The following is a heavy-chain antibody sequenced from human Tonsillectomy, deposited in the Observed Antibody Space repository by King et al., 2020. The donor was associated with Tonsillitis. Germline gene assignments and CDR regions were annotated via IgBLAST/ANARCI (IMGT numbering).Heavy chain of an antibody. CDR3: ARVSDGLYYGTFTGYYSDYYYGMDV. J-gene: IGHJ6*02. Sequence: VQLVESGGGLVKPGGSLRLSCAASGFTFSDYYMSWIRQAPGKGLEWVSYISFSGTTIYYADSVKGRFTISRDNAKNSLFLQMNSLRAEDTAVYYCARVSDGLYYGTFTGYYSDYYYGMDVWGQGTTVTVSS. CDR1: GFTFSDYY. V-gene: IGHV3-11*01. CDR2: ISFSGTTI. D-gene: IGHD3-9*01.